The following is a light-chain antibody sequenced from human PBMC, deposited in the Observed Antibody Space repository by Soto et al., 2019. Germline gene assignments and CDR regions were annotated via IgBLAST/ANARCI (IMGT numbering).Light chain of an antibody. J-gene: IGKJ1*01. CDR3: QQSNEWPPVT. CDR1: QSVITN. V-gene: IGKV3-15*01. CDR2: GAS. Sequence: VVMTQSPDTLSVSPGERVILSCRASQSVITNLAWYQQRPGQAPRLLITGASTRASDIPPRFSGSGSGTDFTITISCLQSEDSSIYYCQQSNEWPPVTFGQGTKVEVK.